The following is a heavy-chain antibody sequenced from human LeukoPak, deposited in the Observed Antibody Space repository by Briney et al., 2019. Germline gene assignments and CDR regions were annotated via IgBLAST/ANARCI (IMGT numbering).Heavy chain of an antibody. CDR3: AKDRVGSSWSFDY. J-gene: IGHJ4*02. D-gene: IGHD6-13*01. Sequence: TGGSLRLSCAASGFTFSSYAMSWVRQAPGKGLEWVSAISGSGGSTYYADSVKGRFTISRDNSKNTLYLQMNSLRAEDTAVYYCAKDRVGSSWSFDYWGQGTLVTVSS. V-gene: IGHV3-23*01. CDR1: GFTFSSYA. CDR2: ISGSGGST.